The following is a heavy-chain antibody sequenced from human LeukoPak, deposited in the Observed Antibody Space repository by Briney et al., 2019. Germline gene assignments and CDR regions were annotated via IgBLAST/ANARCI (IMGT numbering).Heavy chain of an antibody. D-gene: IGHD2-15*01. V-gene: IGHV3-48*03. Sequence: PGGSVRLSCAVSAFTFSRYDMNWVRQAPGMGLEWLSYISSSGNIIYYADSVKGPFTIYRDNAKNSLYLQMISLGAEDTAVYYCARECLVGSFDYWGQGTLVTVSS. CDR1: AFTFSRYD. CDR3: ARECLVGSFDY. J-gene: IGHJ4*02. CDR2: ISSSGNII.